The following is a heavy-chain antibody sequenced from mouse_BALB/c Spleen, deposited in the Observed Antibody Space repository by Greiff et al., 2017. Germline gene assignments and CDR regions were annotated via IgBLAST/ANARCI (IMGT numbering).Heavy chain of an antibody. CDR1: GYSITSGYY. D-gene: IGHD2-1*01. CDR3: ARGGNPSYWYFDV. V-gene: IGHV3-6*02. Sequence: EVQLQESGPGLVKPSQSLSLTCSVTGYSITSGYYWNWIRQFPGNKLEWMGYISYDGSNNYNPSLKNRISITRDTSKNQFFLKLNSVTTEDTATYYCARGGNPSYWYFDVRGAGTTVTVSS. CDR2: ISYDGSN. J-gene: IGHJ1*01.